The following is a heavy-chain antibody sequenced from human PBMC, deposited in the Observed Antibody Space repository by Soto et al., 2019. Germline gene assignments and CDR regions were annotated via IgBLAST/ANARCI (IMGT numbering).Heavy chain of an antibody. Sequence: PSETLSLTCTVSGGSISSYYWSWIRQPPGKGLKWIGYIYYSGSTNYNPSLKSRVTISVDTSKNQFSLKLSSVTAADTAVYYCGRVLLGRGSCFDPWGKVTLVTVSS. CDR3: GRVLLGRGSCFDP. CDR2: IYYSGST. D-gene: IGHD3-16*01. V-gene: IGHV4-59*01. J-gene: IGHJ5*02. CDR1: GGSISSYY.